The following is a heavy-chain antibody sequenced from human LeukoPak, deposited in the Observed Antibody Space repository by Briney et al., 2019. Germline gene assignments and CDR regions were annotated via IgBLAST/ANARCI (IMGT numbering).Heavy chain of an antibody. Sequence: PGGSLRLSCAASGFTFSSYGMHWVRQAPGKGLEWVAVIWYDGSNKYYADSVKGRFTISRDNSKNTLYLQMNSLRAEDTAVYYRAREAHKSYYYGSGSSNWFDPWGQGTLVTVSS. CDR3: AREAHKSYYYGSGSSNWFDP. D-gene: IGHD3-10*01. CDR1: GFTFSSYG. CDR2: IWYDGSNK. V-gene: IGHV3-33*01. J-gene: IGHJ5*02.